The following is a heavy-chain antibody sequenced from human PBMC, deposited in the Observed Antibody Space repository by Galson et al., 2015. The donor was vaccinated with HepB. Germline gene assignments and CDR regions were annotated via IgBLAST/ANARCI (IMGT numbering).Heavy chain of an antibody. J-gene: IGHJ2*01. CDR2: ISAGSRYM. Sequence: ALRLACAASGVTFRDYSINWVRQAPGRGLEWGSYISAGSRYMYYADSVRGRFTISRDNAENSLYLQMNSLRAEDTGVYYCARAGYCGGDCYAIQRYWHFDLWGRGTLVAVSS. D-gene: IGHD2-21*02. CDR3: ARAGYCGGDCYAIQRYWHFDL. CDR1: GVTFRDYS. V-gene: IGHV3-21*01.